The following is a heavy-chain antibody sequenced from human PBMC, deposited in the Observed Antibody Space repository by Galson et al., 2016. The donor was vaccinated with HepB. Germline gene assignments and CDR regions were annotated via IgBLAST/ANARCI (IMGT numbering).Heavy chain of an antibody. V-gene: IGHV3-23*01. CDR3: TFESTQSSMAGNY. Sequence: SLRLSCAASGFTFSSYAFSWVRQAPGKGLEWVSAISGSGSNTYYADSVKGRFAISRDNSKNTLYLQMNSLRAEDAAVYYCTFESTQSSMAGNYWGQGTLVTVSS. D-gene: IGHD6-19*01. CDR2: ISGSGSNT. CDR1: GFTFSSYA. J-gene: IGHJ4*02.